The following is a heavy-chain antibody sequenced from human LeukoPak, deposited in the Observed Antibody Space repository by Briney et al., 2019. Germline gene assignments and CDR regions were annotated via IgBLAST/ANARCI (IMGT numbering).Heavy chain of an antibody. CDR1: GGSISSGSYY. D-gene: IGHD6-19*01. J-gene: IGHJ5*02. Sequence: SETLSLTCTVSGGSISSGSYYWSWIRQPAGKGLEWIGRIYTSGSTNYNPSLKSRVTMSVDTSKNQFSLKLSSVTAADTAVYYCARDRRAVAGTYNWFDPWGQGTLVTVSS. CDR2: IYTSGST. V-gene: IGHV4-61*02. CDR3: ARDRRAVAGTYNWFDP.